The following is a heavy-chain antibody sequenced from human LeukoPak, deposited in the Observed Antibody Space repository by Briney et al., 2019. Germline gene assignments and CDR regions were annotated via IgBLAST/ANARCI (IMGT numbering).Heavy chain of an antibody. CDR3: ARDERGGSYLHGYYYYMDV. V-gene: IGHV3-23*01. D-gene: IGHD1-26*01. CDR2: TSSSDAGT. J-gene: IGHJ6*03. Sequence: GGSLRLSCAVSGFPLSSYAMSWVRQAPGKGLEWVSATSSSDAGTYYADSVKGRFTISRDNAKNSLYLQMNSLRAEDTALYYCARDERGGSYLHGYYYYMDVWGKGTTVTVSS. CDR1: GFPLSSYA.